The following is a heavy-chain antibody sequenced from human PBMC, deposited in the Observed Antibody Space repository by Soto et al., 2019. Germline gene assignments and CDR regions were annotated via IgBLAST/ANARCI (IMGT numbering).Heavy chain of an antibody. CDR1: GYTFTGYY. J-gene: IGHJ5*02. V-gene: IGHV1-2*02. Sequence: ASVKVSCKASGYTFTGYYMHWVRQAPGQGLEWMGWINPNSGGTNYAQKFQGRVTMTRDTSISTAYMELSRLRSDETAVYYCARGALAGIVVVRGLYNWFDHWGQGTLVTVSS. CDR2: INPNSGGT. CDR3: ARGALAGIVVVRGLYNWFDH. D-gene: IGHD3-22*01.